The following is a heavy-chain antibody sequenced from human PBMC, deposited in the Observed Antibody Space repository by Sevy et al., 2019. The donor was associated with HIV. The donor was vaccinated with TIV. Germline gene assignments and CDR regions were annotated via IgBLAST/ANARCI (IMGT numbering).Heavy chain of an antibody. CDR1: GFTSSSYA. D-gene: IGHD1-26*01. V-gene: IGHV3-30-3*01. J-gene: IGHJ4*02. CDR2: ISYDGSNK. CDR3: ARESVTREYFDY. Sequence: GGSLRLSCAASGFTSSSYAMHWVRQAPGKGLEWVAVISYDGSNKYYAGSVKGRFTISRDNSKNTLYLQMNSLRAEDTAVYYCARESVTREYFDYWGQGTLVTISS.